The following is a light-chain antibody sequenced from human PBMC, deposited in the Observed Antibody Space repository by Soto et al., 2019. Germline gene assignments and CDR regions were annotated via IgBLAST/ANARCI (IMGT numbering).Light chain of an antibody. CDR3: QQSYSTPRT. J-gene: IGKJ1*01. CDR2: AAS. Sequence: EIQMTQSPSSLSASVRDRVTITCRASQSISSYLDWDQQKPGKAPKLLIYAASSLQSGVPSRFSGSGSGTDFTLTVSSLQPEDFATYFCQQSYSTPRTFGQGTKVDIK. CDR1: QSISSY. V-gene: IGKV1-39*01.